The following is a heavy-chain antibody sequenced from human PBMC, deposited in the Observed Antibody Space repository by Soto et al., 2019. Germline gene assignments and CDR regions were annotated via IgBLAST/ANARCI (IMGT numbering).Heavy chain of an antibody. J-gene: IGHJ2*01. CDR3: ARPVVVAFPIPDWYFDL. V-gene: IGHV4-39*01. CDR1: GGSISSSSYY. Sequence: QLQLQESGPGLVKPSETLSLTCTVSGGSISSSSYYWGWIRQPPGKGLEWIGSIYYSGSTYYNPSLKSRVTISVDTSKNQFSLKLSSVTAADTAVYYCARPVVVAFPIPDWYFDLWGRGTLVTVSS. CDR2: IYYSGST. D-gene: IGHD2-2*01.